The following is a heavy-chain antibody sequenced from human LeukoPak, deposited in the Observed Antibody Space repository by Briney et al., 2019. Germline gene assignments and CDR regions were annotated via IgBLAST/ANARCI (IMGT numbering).Heavy chain of an antibody. V-gene: IGHV3-47*01. D-gene: IGHD6-13*01. CDR3: ARAVAAAVIDY. CDR1: GFAFSSYA. Sequence: PGGSLRLSCAASGFAFSSYALHWVRRAPGKGLKWVSAIGTGGDTYYADSVMSRFTISRDNAKKSLYLHVNSLIAEDMAVYYCARAVAAAVIDYWGQGTLVTVSS. CDR2: IGTGGDT. J-gene: IGHJ4*02.